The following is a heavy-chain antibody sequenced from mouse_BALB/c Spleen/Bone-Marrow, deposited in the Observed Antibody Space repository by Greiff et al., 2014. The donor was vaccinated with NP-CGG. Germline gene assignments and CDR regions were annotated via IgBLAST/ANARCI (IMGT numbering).Heavy chain of an antibody. Sequence: EVQLQESGAELVKPGASVKLSCTASGFNINDTYMHWVKQRPEQGLEWIGRIDPANGNTKYDPKFQGKATITADTSSNTAYLQLSSLASEDTAGDCCARFQVRRLLDYWGQGTSVTVSS. J-gene: IGHJ4*01. CDR3: ARFQVRRLLDY. CDR2: IDPANGNT. V-gene: IGHV14-3*02. CDR1: GFNINDTY. D-gene: IGHD2-14*01.